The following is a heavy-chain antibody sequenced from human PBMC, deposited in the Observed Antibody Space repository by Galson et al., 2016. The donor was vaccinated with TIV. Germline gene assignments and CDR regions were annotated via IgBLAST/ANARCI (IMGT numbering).Heavy chain of an antibody. V-gene: IGHV1-69*06. CDR2: IIAVFGTT. Sequence: SVKVSCKASGGTFNAITWVRQAPGQGLEWMGRIIAVFGTTNYAHKFQGRVTLAADTSTTTAYMEVSSLTSDDTAVYYYATKTGFSGFDPYGLDVWGQGTEVTVSS. CDR3: ATKTGFSGFDPYGLDV. D-gene: IGHD5-12*01. J-gene: IGHJ3*01. CDR1: GGTFNA.